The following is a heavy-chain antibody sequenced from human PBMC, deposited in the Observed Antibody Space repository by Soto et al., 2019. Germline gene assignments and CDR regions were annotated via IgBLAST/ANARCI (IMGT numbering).Heavy chain of an antibody. Sequence: EVYLVESGGGLIQPGGSLRLSCVGSGFTFSNHWMNWVRQAPGQGLEWVANIKADGSEKYYVDSVKGRFTISRDNAKNSLYLQMNSLRAEDTAGYYCARARGVDYWGQGTQVTVSS. CDR2: IKADGSEK. J-gene: IGHJ4*02. CDR1: GFTFSNHW. CDR3: ARARGVDY. D-gene: IGHD3-16*01. V-gene: IGHV3-7*03.